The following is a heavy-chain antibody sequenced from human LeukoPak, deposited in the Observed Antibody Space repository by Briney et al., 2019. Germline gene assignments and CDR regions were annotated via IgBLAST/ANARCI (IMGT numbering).Heavy chain of an antibody. V-gene: IGHV4-59*01. D-gene: IGHD2-15*01. J-gene: IGHJ6*02. Sequence: SETLSLTCTVSGGPISSYYWSWIRQPPGKGLEWIGYICYSGSTNYNPSLKSRVTISVDTSKNQFSLKLSSVTAADTAVYYCARDGCSGGSCYRDYYGMDVWGQGTTVTVSS. CDR2: ICYSGST. CDR3: ARDGCSGGSCYRDYYGMDV. CDR1: GGPISSYY.